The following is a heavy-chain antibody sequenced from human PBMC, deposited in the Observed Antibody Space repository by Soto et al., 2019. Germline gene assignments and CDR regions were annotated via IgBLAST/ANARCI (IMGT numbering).Heavy chain of an antibody. CDR3: ARHPDAYYGMDV. J-gene: IGHJ6*02. V-gene: IGHV5-51*01. CDR1: GYTFTNYW. CDR2: IYPGDSDT. Sequence: GESLKISCKGSGYTFTNYWIGWVRQMPGKGLEWMGIIYPGDSDTRYSPSFQGQATISADRSINTAYLQWSSLKASDTAMYYCARHPDAYYGMDVWGQGTTVTVSS.